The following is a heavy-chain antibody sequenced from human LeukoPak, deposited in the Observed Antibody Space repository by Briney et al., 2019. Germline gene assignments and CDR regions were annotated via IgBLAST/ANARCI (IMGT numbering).Heavy chain of an antibody. CDR2: IYTSGST. D-gene: IGHD1-26*01. Sequence: SETLSLTCTVSGGSISSYYWSWIRQPPGKGLEWIGYIYTSGSTNYNPSLKSRVTISVDTSKNQFSLKLSSVTAADTAVYYCARSKWERYWFDPWGQGTLVTVSS. V-gene: IGHV4-4*08. CDR1: GGSISSYY. CDR3: ARSKWERYWFDP. J-gene: IGHJ5*02.